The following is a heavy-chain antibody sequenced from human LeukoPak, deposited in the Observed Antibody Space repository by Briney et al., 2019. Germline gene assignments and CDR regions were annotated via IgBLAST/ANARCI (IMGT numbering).Heavy chain of an antibody. CDR1: SGSISSSHYY. D-gene: IGHD3-3*01. J-gene: IGHJ6*03. CDR3: ARRISDYYYYYIDV. Sequence: PSETLSLTCTVSSGSISSSHYYWDWVRQPPGKGLEWIGTIYYSGTTYYNPSLESRATISVDASKYQFYLMLNSVTAADTAVYYCARRISDYYYYYIDVWGKGTTVTVSS. V-gene: IGHV4-39*01. CDR2: IYYSGTT.